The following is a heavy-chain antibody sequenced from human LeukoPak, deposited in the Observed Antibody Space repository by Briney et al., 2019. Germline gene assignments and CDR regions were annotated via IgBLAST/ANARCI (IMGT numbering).Heavy chain of an antibody. CDR3: ARRTVAGAKGYYYYYYMDV. V-gene: IGHV1-46*01. CDR2: INPSGGST. D-gene: IGHD6-19*01. Sequence: ASVKVSCKASGYTFTSYYMHWVRQAPGQGLEWMGIINPSGGSTSYAQKFQGRVTMTRDMSTSTVYMELSSLRSEDTAVYYCARRTVAGAKGYYYYYYMDVWGKGTTVTVSS. CDR1: GYTFTSYY. J-gene: IGHJ6*03.